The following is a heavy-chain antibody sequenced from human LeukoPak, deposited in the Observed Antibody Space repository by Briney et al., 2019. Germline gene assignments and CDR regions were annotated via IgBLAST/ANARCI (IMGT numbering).Heavy chain of an antibody. CDR2: IYYSGST. D-gene: IGHD5-18*01. CDR3: ARGVARGYSYEHDY. J-gene: IGHJ4*02. CDR1: GYSISSGYY. Sequence: SETLSLTCTVSGYSISSGYYWGWIRQPPGKGLEWIGSIYYSGSTYYNPSLKSRVTISVDTSKNQFSLKLNSMTAADTAVYYCARGVARGYSYEHDYWGQGTLVTVSS. V-gene: IGHV4-38-2*02.